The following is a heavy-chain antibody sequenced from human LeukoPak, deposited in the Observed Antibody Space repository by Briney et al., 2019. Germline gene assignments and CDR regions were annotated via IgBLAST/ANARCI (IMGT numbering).Heavy chain of an antibody. CDR3: ARERGDTAMVFDY. D-gene: IGHD5-18*01. CDR1: GFTFSDYY. CDR2: ISSSSSYT. V-gene: IGHV3-11*06. Sequence: GGSLRLSCAASGFTFSDYYMSWIRQAPGKGLEWASYISSSSSYTNYADSVKGRFTISRDNAKNSLYLQMNSLRAEDTAVYYCARERGDTAMVFDYWGQGTLVTVSS. J-gene: IGHJ4*02.